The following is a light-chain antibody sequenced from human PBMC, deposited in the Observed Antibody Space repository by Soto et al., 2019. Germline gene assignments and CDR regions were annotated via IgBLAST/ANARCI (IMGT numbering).Light chain of an antibody. Sequence: QSVLTQPPSASGTPGQRVTISCSGSSSNIGSNHVYWYQQLPGTAPKLLIYSNNQRPSGVPDRFSGSMSGTSASLAISGLRSEDEADYYCAAWDDSLSGRYVFGTGTKVTVL. CDR2: SNN. V-gene: IGLV1-47*02. CDR1: SSNIGSNH. CDR3: AAWDDSLSGRYV. J-gene: IGLJ1*01.